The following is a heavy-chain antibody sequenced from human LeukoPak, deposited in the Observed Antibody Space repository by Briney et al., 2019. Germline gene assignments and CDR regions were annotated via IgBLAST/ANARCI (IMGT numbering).Heavy chain of an antibody. J-gene: IGHJ6*03. D-gene: IGHD2-15*01. CDR1: GGSISSYY. V-gene: IGHV4-4*07. Sequence: PETLSLTCTVSGGSISSYYWSWIRQPAGKGLEWIGRIYTSGSTNYNPSLKSRVTMSVDTSKNQFSLKLSSVTAADTAAYYCARGPSLAATYYYYYYMDVWGKGTTVTVSS. CDR3: ARGPSLAATYYYYYYMDV. CDR2: IYTSGST.